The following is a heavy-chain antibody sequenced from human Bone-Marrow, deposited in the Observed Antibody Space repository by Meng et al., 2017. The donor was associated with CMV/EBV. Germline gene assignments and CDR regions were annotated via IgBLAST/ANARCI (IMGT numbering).Heavy chain of an antibody. J-gene: IGHJ6*02. Sequence: GGSLRLSCTASGFTFGDYAMSWVRQAPGKGLEWVGFIRSKAYGGTTEYAASVKGRFTISRDDSKSIAYLQMNSLKTEDTAVYYCTSLEWSYYYYGMDVWGQGTTVTVSS. CDR1: GFTFGDYA. CDR3: TSLEWSYYYYGMDV. V-gene: IGHV3-49*04. CDR2: IRSKAYGGTT. D-gene: IGHD3-3*01.